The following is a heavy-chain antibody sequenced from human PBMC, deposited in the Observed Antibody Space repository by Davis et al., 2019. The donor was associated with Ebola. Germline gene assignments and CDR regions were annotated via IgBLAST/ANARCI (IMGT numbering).Heavy chain of an antibody. D-gene: IGHD5-18*01. Sequence: GESLKISCAASGFTFSSYAMSWVRQAPGKGLEWVSAISGSGGSTYYADSVKGRFTISRDNSKNTLYLQMNSLRAEDTAVYYCARESGYSYGYYGMDVWGQGTTVTVSS. J-gene: IGHJ6*02. CDR3: ARESGYSYGYYGMDV. CDR1: GFTFSSYA. V-gene: IGHV3-23*01. CDR2: ISGSGGST.